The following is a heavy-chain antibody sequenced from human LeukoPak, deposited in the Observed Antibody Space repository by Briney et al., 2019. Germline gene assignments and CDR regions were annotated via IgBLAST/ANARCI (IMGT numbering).Heavy chain of an antibody. D-gene: IGHD4-17*01. J-gene: IGHJ4*02. CDR3: AREWAGPGTTVTAIDY. CDR1: GYTFTSYD. Sequence: GASVKVSCKASGYTFTSYDINWVRQATGQGLEWMGWMNPNSGGTNYAQKFQGRVTMTRDTSISTAYMELSRPRSDDTAVYYCAREWAGPGTTVTAIDYWGQGTLVTVSS. V-gene: IGHV1-2*02. CDR2: MNPNSGGT.